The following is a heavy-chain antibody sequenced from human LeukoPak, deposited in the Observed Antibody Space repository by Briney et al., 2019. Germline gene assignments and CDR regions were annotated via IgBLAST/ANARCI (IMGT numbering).Heavy chain of an antibody. Sequence: PGRSLRLSCAASGFTFSSYGMRWVRQAPGKGLEWVAVIWYDGSNKYYADSVKGRFTISRDNSKNTLYLQMNSLRAEDTAVYYCARERVVVTATRYYYYYGMDVWGQGTTVTVSS. CDR1: GFTFSSYG. J-gene: IGHJ6*02. CDR2: IWYDGSNK. V-gene: IGHV3-33*01. D-gene: IGHD2-21*02. CDR3: ARERVVVTATRYYYYYGMDV.